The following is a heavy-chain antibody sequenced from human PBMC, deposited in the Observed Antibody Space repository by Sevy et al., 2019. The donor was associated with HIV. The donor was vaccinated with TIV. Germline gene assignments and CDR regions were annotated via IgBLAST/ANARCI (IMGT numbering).Heavy chain of an antibody. CDR2: IYSSDRT. CDR3: ARDRVTYYYDSSGYYTSGYGMDV. CDR1: GFTVSDNH. D-gene: IGHD3-22*01. J-gene: IGHJ6*02. V-gene: IGHV3-53*01. Sequence: GESLKISCAASGFTVSDNHMNWVRQAPGKGLEWVSVIYSSDRTDYADSVKGRFTVSRDNSKNTPYLQMDSRKAEVTAVNYCARDRVTYYYDSSGYYTSGYGMDVWGQGTTVTVSS.